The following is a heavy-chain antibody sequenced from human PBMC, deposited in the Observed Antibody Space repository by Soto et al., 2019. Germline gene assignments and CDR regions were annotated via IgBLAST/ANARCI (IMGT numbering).Heavy chain of an antibody. D-gene: IGHD3-16*02. CDR1: GFPFSNYD. CDR3: ARAPSEYIWGSYLRYFEY. V-gene: IGHV3-23*01. J-gene: IGHJ4*02. CDR2: ISGNSGHA. Sequence: VEMLESGGALVQPGGSLRLSCAASGFPFSNYDMAWVRQAPGKGLEWVSGISGNSGHAFYADSVKGRFSSSRDNSRNTLYLQMESLRAEDTATYYCARAPSEYIWGSYLRYFEYWGQGTLVAVSS.